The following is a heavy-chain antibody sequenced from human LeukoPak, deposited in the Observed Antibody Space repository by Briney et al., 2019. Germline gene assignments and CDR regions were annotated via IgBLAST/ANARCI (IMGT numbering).Heavy chain of an antibody. Sequence: GGSLRLSCAASGFTFSSYSMNWVRQAPGKGLEWVSYISSSSSTIYYADSLKGRFTNSRDNAKNSLYLQMNSLRAEDTAVYYCVGTQLPADRWGQGTLVTVSS. J-gene: IGHJ4*02. D-gene: IGHD2-2*01. CDR2: ISSSSSTI. CDR1: GFTFSSYS. V-gene: IGHV3-48*04. CDR3: VGTQLPADR.